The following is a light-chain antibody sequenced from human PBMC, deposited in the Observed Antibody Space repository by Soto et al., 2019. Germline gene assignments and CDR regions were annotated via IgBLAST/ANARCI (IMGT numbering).Light chain of an antibody. CDR3: SSYTITSTFEL. CDR1: SSDVGGYNY. J-gene: IGLJ2*01. CDR2: EVT. V-gene: IGLV2-14*01. Sequence: QSALTQPASVSGSPGQSITIACTGTSSDVGGYNYVSWYQQHPGQAPKLMIYEVTNRPSGVSNRFSGSKSGNTASLTISGLQAEDEAIYYCSSYTITSTFELFGGGTKLTVL.